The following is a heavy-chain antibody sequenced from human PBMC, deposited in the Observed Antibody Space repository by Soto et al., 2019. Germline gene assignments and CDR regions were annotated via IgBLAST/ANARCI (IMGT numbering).Heavy chain of an antibody. D-gene: IGHD3-16*01. Sequence: VQLQQSGPGLVKPSQTLSLTCAISGDSVSSNHATWDWIRQSPSRGLEWLGRTYYRSKWYYDYALSVKSRITSNPHTSNNHLSLQLNSVTPADTALYYCVRLIGNSWLDSWGQGTLVTVSS. CDR2: TYYRSKWYY. CDR3: VRLIGNSWLDS. CDR1: GDSVSSNHAT. J-gene: IGHJ5*01. V-gene: IGHV6-1*01.